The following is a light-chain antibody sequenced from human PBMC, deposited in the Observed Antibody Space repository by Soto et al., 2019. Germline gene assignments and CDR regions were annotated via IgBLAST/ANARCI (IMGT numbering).Light chain of an antibody. CDR1: QSVSSN. CDR3: QQSYSTTWT. J-gene: IGKJ1*01. Sequence: EMLMTQSPATLSVSPGERATLSCRASQSVSSNLAWYQQKPGQAPRLLIYDASTRATGIPARFSGSGSGTEFTLTVSSLQSEDFATYSCQQSYSTTWTFGQGTKVEIQ. V-gene: IGKV3-15*01. CDR2: DAS.